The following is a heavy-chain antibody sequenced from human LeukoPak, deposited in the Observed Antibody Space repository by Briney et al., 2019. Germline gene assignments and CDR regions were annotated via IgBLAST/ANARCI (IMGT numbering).Heavy chain of an antibody. CDR1: GFTFSSYS. CDR2: ISSSSSYI. Sequence: GGSLRLSCAASGFTFSSYSMNWVRQAPGKGLEWVSSISSSSSYIYYADSVKGRFTISRDNAKNSLYLQMNSLRAEDTAVYHCARGYSSGAFDYWGQGTLVTVSS. J-gene: IGHJ4*02. D-gene: IGHD6-19*01. CDR3: ARGYSSGAFDY. V-gene: IGHV3-21*01.